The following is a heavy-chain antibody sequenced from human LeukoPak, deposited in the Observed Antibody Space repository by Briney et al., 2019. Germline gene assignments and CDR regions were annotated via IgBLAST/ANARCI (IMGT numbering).Heavy chain of an antibody. V-gene: IGHV3-11*04. Sequence: PGGSLRLSCAASGFTFSDYFMSWIRQAPGKGLEWVSYISATGSSINYADSVKGRFTISRDNAKNSLYLQMNSLRAEDTAVYYCARQASYGLDVWGQGTTVTVSS. CDR1: GFTFSDYF. J-gene: IGHJ6*02. CDR3: ARQASYGLDV. CDR2: ISATGSSI.